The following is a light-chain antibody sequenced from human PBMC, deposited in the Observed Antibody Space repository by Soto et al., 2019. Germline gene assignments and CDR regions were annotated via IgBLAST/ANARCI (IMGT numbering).Light chain of an antibody. CDR2: GAS. CDR3: QQYGSSST. Sequence: EIVLTQSPATLSLSPGERATLSCRASQSVGSFLAWYQQKPGQAPRLLIYGASTRATGIPARFSGSGSGTDFTLTISRLEPDDFAVYYCQQYGSSSTFGQGTRLEIK. V-gene: IGKV3-20*01. J-gene: IGKJ5*01. CDR1: QSVGSF.